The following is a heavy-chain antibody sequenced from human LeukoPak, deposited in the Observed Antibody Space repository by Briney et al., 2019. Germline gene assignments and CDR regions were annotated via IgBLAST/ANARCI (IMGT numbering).Heavy chain of an antibody. D-gene: IGHD6-19*01. J-gene: IGHJ4*02. V-gene: IGHV3-7*04. Sequence: GESLKISCKGSGYSFTSYWIGWVRQMPGKGLEWVANIKHDGSEEYYVGSVRGRFSISRDNAKSSLYLQMNSLRAEDTAVYFCARDEHQYFHASSGRFDYWGQGILVTVSS. CDR2: IKHDGSEE. CDR3: ARDEHQYFHASSGRFDY. CDR1: GYSFTSYW.